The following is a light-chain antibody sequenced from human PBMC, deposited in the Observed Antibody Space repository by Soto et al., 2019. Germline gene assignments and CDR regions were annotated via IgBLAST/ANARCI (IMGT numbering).Light chain of an antibody. V-gene: IGLV2-8*01. J-gene: IGLJ2*01. CDR2: EVS. CDR1: SSDVGEENY. Sequence: QSALTQPPSASGSPGQSVTITCSGTSSDVGEENYVSWYQQHPGKVPKLILYEVSKRPSGVPDRFSGSRSGNTASLTVSGIQDEDEADYYCSSFAGSPVVFGGGTKLTVL. CDR3: SSFAGSPVV.